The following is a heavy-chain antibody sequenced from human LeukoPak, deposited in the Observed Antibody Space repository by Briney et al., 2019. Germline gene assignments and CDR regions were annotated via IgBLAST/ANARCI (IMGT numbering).Heavy chain of an antibody. Sequence: ASMKVSCKASGYTFTSYAMHWVRQAPGQRLEWMGWINAGNGNTKYSQEFQGRVTITRDTSASTAYMELSSLRSEDMAVYYCARVYYDSSGYYYFDYWGQGTLVTVSS. D-gene: IGHD3-22*01. CDR3: ARVYYDSSGYYYFDY. J-gene: IGHJ4*02. CDR1: GYTFTSYA. V-gene: IGHV1-3*03. CDR2: INAGNGNT.